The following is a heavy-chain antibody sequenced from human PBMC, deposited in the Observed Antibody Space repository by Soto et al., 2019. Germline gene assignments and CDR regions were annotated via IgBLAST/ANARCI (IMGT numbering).Heavy chain of an antibody. J-gene: IGHJ4*02. D-gene: IGHD2-15*01. V-gene: IGHV1-69*02. CDR3: ASHDPSCSGGSCYYLFDY. CDR2: IIPILGIA. CDR1: GGTCSSYT. Sequence: QVQLVQSGAEVKKPGSSVKVSCKASGGTCSSYTISWVRQAPGQGLEWMGRIIPILGIANYAQKFQGRVTITADKSTSTAYMELSSLRSEDTAVYYCASHDPSCSGGSCYYLFDYWGQETLVTVSS.